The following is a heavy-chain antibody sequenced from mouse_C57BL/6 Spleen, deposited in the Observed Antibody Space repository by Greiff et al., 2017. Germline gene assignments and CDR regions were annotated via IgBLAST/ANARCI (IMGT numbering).Heavy chain of an antibody. CDR3: ARNYGSSHYWYFDV. D-gene: IGHD1-1*01. J-gene: IGHJ1*03. CDR1: GFSLTSYG. V-gene: IGHV2-2*01. CDR2: IWSGGST. Sequence: VKLMESGPGLVQPSQSLSITCTVSGFSLTSYGVHWVRQSPGKGLEWLGVIWSGGSTDYNAAFISRLSISKDNSKSQVFFKRNSLQADDTAIYYCARNYGSSHYWYFDVWGTGTTVTVSS.